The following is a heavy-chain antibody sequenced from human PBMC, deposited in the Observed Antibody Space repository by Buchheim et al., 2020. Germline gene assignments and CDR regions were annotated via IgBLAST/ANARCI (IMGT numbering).Heavy chain of an antibody. V-gene: IGHV3-30-3*01. CDR2: ISYDGSNK. Sequence: QVQLVESGGGVVQPGRSLRLSCAASGFTFSSYAMHWVRQAPGKGLEWVAVISYDGSNKYYADSVKGRFTISRGNSKNTLYLQMNSLRAEDTAVYYCARDQWVEIINWYFDLWGRGTL. D-gene: IGHD5-24*01. J-gene: IGHJ2*01. CDR3: ARDQWVEIINWYFDL. CDR1: GFTFSSYA.